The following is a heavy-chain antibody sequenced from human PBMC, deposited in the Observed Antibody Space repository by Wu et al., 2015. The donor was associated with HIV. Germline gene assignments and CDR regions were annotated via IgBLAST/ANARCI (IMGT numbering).Heavy chain of an antibody. CDR2: MSPKSGNT. Sequence: QVHLEQSGVEVKKSGASVKVSCTASGYTFTTYDVWWVRQATGHGLEWMGWMSPKSGNTGYAQKFQGRLTLTRDTSMSTAYMELRTLTSDDTALYFCARGQGWLQALDIWGQGTMVSVSS. D-gene: IGHD5-24*01. J-gene: IGHJ3*02. CDR1: GYTFTTYD. V-gene: IGHV1-8*02. CDR3: ARGQGWLQALDI.